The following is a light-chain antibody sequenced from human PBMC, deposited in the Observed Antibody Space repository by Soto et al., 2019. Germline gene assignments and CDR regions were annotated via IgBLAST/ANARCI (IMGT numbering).Light chain of an antibody. CDR2: GNS. J-gene: IGLJ2*01. V-gene: IGLV1-40*01. CDR1: SSNIGAGYD. CDR3: HSYDSSLSAVL. Sequence: QSVLTQPPSVSGAPGQRVTISCTGSSSNIGAGYDVHWYQQLPGTAPKLLIYGNSNRPSGVPDRFSGSKSGTSASLAITGLQAEDEADYYCHSYDSSLSAVLFGGGTKLTVL.